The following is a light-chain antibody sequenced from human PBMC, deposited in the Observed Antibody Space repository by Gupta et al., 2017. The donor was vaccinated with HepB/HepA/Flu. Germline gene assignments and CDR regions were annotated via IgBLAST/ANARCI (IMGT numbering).Light chain of an antibody. V-gene: IGKV1-12*01. Sequence: IQMTQSPSSVSASVGDRLTITWRASQGISSQLVWYQQKAGNAPNLLIYGASRVQSGVPSRFSGSGSGTDFTLTISSRHPEDFANYYCQQGNSFPWTFGQGTKVEIK. CDR1: QGISSQ. CDR3: QQGNSFPWT. CDR2: GAS. J-gene: IGKJ1*01.